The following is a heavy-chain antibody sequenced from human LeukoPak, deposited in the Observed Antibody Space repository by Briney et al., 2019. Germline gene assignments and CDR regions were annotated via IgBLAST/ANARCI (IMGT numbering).Heavy chain of an antibody. V-gene: IGHV3-66*01. Sequence: GGSLRLSCAASGFTVSSNYMSWVRQAPGKGLEWVSVVYSGGSTYYADSVKGRFTISRDNSKNTLYLQMNSLRAEDTAVYYCAKDNSKYYYGLNWSYYYYYYMDVWGKGTTVTISS. CDR3: AKDNSKYYYGLNWSYYYYYYMDV. J-gene: IGHJ6*03. D-gene: IGHD3-10*01. CDR2: VYSGGST. CDR1: GFTVSSNY.